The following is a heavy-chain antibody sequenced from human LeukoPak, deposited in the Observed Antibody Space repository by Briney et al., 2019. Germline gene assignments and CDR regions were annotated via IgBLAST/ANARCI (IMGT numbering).Heavy chain of an antibody. V-gene: IGHV3-53*01. J-gene: IGHJ3*02. CDR3: AGGYTNTRSALWAFDI. CDR1: AFSVSRNH. D-gene: IGHD6-13*01. CDR2: TYTDGSA. Sequence: GGSLRLSCVASAFSVSRNHVTWVRQAPGKGLEWVALTYTDGSAHYADSVKGRFTISRDNSKNTLFLQLNSLRAEDSALYYCAGGYTNTRSALWAFDIWGRGTMVTVSS.